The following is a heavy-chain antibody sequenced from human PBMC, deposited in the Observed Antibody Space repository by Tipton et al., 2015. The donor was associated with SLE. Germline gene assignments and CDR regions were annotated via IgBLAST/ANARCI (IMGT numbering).Heavy chain of an antibody. V-gene: IGHV4-31*03. CDR3: ARMFADGGYYFDY. J-gene: IGHJ4*02. Sequence: TLSLTYTVSGGSISSGGYYWSWIRQHPGKGLEWIGYIYYSGSTYYNPSLKSRVTISVDTSKNQFSLKLSSVTAADTAVYYCARMFADGGYYFDYWGQGTLVTVSS. CDR2: IYYSGST. CDR1: GGSISSGGYY. D-gene: IGHD3-10*02.